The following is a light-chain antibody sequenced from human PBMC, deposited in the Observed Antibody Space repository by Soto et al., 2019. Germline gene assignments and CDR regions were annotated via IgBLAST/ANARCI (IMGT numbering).Light chain of an antibody. CDR2: AAT. V-gene: IGKV3-20*01. CDR3: QQYDNLWGT. Sequence: ERVMTQSPATLSVSPGERDTLSYRPSQSVSRKYLDWYQQKPGKAPRLLISAATSRATGIPERSSGSGSGTDFTLTISRLEPEDFAVDYCQQYDNLWGTFGPGTKVDIK. CDR1: QSVSRKY. J-gene: IGKJ3*01.